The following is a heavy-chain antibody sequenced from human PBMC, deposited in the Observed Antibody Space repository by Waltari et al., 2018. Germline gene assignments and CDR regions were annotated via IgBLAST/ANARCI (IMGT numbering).Heavy chain of an antibody. CDR1: GFPLANYY. D-gene: IGHD1-1*01. J-gene: IGHJ4*02. CDR3: ANYGQLPSNGDY. Sequence: EVRLLESGGALVQPGGSMRVSCAASGFPLANYYIIWVRQAPGRGLEWVSTISGPAHETVYADSVKGRFTISRDNSKTTLYLQMNSLRVEDTAMYYCANYGQLPSNGDYWGQGTLVTVSS. V-gene: IGHV3-23*01. CDR2: ISGPAHET.